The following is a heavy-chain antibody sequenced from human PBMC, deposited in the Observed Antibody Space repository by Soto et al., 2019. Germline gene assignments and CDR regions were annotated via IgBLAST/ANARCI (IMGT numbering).Heavy chain of an antibody. D-gene: IGHD6-25*01. CDR2: IYHSGST. CDR1: GGSISSGGYS. Sequence: QLQLQESGSGLVKPSQTLSLTCAVSGGSISSGGYSWSWIRQPPGKGLEWIGYIYHSGSTYYNPSLKSPVTISVDRSKNQFSLELSSVTAADTAVYYCARTAGSADGAFDIWGQGTMVTVSS. CDR3: ARTAGSADGAFDI. J-gene: IGHJ3*02. V-gene: IGHV4-30-2*01.